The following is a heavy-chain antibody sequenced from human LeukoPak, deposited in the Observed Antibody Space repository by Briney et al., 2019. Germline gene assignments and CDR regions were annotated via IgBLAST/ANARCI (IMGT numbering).Heavy chain of an antibody. Sequence: PSETLSLTCAVYGGSFSGYYWSWIRQPPGKGLEWIGEINHSGSTNYNPSLKSRVTISVDTSKNQFSLKLSSVTAADTAVYYCARVYYDSRGAFDYWGQGTLVTVSS. D-gene: IGHD3-22*01. J-gene: IGHJ4*02. V-gene: IGHV4-34*01. CDR2: INHSGST. CDR3: ARVYYDSRGAFDY. CDR1: GGSFSGYY.